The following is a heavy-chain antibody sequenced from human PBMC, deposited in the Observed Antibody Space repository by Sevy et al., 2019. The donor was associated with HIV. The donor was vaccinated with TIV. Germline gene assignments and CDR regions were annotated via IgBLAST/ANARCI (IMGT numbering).Heavy chain of an antibody. CDR3: ARDLPTRNSRSSARNNAFDI. D-gene: IGHD1-26*01. Sequence: GGSLRLSCAASGFTFSDYYMSWIRQAPGKGLEWVSYISSSGSTIYYADSVKGRFTISRDNAKNSLYLQMNSLRAEDTAVYYCARDLPTRNSRSSARNNAFDIWGQGTMVTVSS. CDR2: ISSSGSTI. CDR1: GFTFSDYY. V-gene: IGHV3-11*01. J-gene: IGHJ3*02.